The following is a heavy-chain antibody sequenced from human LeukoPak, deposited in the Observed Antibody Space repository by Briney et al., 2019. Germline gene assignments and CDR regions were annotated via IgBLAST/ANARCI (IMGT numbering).Heavy chain of an antibody. CDR3: ARDPSSFAGFGSYYFDY. CDR2: ISYDGSNK. CDR1: GFTFSSYA. J-gene: IGHJ4*02. Sequence: GRSLRLSCAASGFTFSSYAMHWVRQAPGKGLEWVAVISYDGSNKYYADSVKGRFTISRDNSKNTLYLQMNSLRAEDTAVYYCARDPSSFAGFGSYYFDYWGQGTLVTVSS. V-gene: IGHV3-30-3*01. D-gene: IGHD3-3*01.